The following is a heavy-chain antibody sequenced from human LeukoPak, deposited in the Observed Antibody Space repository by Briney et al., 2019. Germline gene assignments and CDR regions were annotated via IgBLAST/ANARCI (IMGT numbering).Heavy chain of an antibody. CDR3: AKEDWMIVVAGLDY. CDR1: GFTLSSYA. V-gene: IGHV3-23*01. Sequence: PGGSLRLSCAASGFTLSSYAMSWVRQAPGKGLEWVSLISGNAGSTYYADSVKGRFTISRDNSKNTLYLQMNSLRAEDTAVYYCAKEDWMIVVAGLDYWGQGTLVTVSS. J-gene: IGHJ4*02. CDR2: ISGNAGST. D-gene: IGHD3-22*01.